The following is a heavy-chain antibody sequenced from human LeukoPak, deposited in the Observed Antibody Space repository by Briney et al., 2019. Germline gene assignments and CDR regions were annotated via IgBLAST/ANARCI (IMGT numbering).Heavy chain of an antibody. CDR3: AKDYGDYAIGY. CDR1: GFTFSSYG. D-gene: IGHD4-17*01. CDR2: ISYDGSNK. Sequence: GGSLRLSCAASGFTFSSYGMHWVRQAPGKGLEWVAVISYDGSNKYYADSVKGRFTISRDNSKNTLCLQMNSLRAEDTAVYYCAKDYGDYAIGYWGQGTLVTVSS. J-gene: IGHJ4*02. V-gene: IGHV3-30*18.